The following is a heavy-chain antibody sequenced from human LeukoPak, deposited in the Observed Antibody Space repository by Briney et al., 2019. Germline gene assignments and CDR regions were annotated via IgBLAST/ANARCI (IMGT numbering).Heavy chain of an antibody. CDR2: IKQDGSEK. D-gene: IGHD3-22*01. Sequence: GGSLRLSCAASGFTFSSYWMSWVRQAPGKGLEWVANIKQDGSEKYYVDSVKGRFTISRDNAKNSLYLQMNSLRAEDTAVYYCARSEPYYYDSSGYYVIWGQGTMVTVSS. CDR3: ARSEPYYYDSSGYYVI. CDR1: GFTFSSYW. J-gene: IGHJ3*02. V-gene: IGHV3-7*01.